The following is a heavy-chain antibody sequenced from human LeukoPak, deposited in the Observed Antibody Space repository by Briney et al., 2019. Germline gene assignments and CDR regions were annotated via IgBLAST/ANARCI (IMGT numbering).Heavy chain of an antibody. CDR3: ARRGFTAGNYYYYYYMDV. Sequence: PSETLSLTRAVYGGSFSGYYWSWIRQPPGKGLEWIGEINHSGSTNYNPSLKSRVTISVDTSKNQFSLKLSSVTAADTAVYYCARRGFTAGNYYYYYYMDVWGKGTTVTVSS. D-gene: IGHD5-18*01. J-gene: IGHJ6*03. CDR1: GGSFSGYY. V-gene: IGHV4-34*01. CDR2: INHSGST.